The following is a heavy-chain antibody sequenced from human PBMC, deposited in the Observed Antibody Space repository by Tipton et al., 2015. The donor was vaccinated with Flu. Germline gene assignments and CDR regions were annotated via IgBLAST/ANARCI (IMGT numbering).Heavy chain of an antibody. CDR1: GGSFSGHY. V-gene: IGHV4-34*01. Sequence: TLSLTCAVYGGSFSGHYWSWIRQPPGQGLEWIGEISHGGTTNYNPSLKSRVTLSVDTSKNQFSLKLTSVTAADTALYYCARGHGSTDTYLDSWGQQTVVTVSS. J-gene: IGHJ4*01. CDR3: ARGHGSTDTYLDS. D-gene: IGHD5-24*01. CDR2: ISHGGTT.